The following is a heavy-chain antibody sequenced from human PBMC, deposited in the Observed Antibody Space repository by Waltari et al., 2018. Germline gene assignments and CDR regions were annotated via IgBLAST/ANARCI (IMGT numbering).Heavy chain of an antibody. V-gene: IGHV1-24*01. Sequence: QVHLAQSGPEVRRPGASVKVSCKVSGYRLTEVSIHWVRQTPGKGLEWMGGFNPEKRKTNNARKFRGRVTLTEDISTDTAYMELSVRRAEDAAVYYCAAVRDGYSYFDDWGQGTLVTVSS. CDR1: GYRLTEVS. J-gene: IGHJ4*02. CDR2: FNPEKRKT. D-gene: IGHD5-18*01. CDR3: AAVRDGYSYFDD.